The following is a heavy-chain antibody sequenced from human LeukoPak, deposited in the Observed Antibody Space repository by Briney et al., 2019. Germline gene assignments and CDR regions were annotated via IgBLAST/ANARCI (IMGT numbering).Heavy chain of an antibody. CDR3: ASMTTDDYGDYYLIY. J-gene: IGHJ4*02. V-gene: IGHV1-8*01. CDR2: MNPNSGNT. D-gene: IGHD4-17*01. Sequence: ASVKVSCKASGYTFTSYDINWVRQATGQGLEWMGWMNPNSGNTGHAQKFQGRVTMTRNTSISTAYMELSSLRSEDTAVYYCASMTTDDYGDYYLIYWGQGTLVTVSS. CDR1: GYTFTSYD.